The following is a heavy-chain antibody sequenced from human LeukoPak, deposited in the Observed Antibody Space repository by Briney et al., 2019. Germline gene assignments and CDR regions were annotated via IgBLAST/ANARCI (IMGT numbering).Heavy chain of an antibody. CDR1: GFTFSSYA. V-gene: IGHV3-23*01. Sequence: PGGSLRLSCAASGFTFSSYAMSWVRQAPGKGLEWVSAISGSGGSTYYADSVKGRFTISRDNARNLLFLQMNSLRTEDTAVYYCARDAGGILEYFYQWGQGTLVTVSS. J-gene: IGHJ1*01. CDR2: ISGSGGST. D-gene: IGHD2-15*01. CDR3: ARDAGGILEYFYQ.